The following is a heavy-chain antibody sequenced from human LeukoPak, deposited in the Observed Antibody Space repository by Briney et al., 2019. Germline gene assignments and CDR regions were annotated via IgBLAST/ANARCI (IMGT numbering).Heavy chain of an antibody. CDR3: TRGLPRDGLVVIAAANEY. V-gene: IGHV1-8*03. CDR2: MNPKTGNT. D-gene: IGHD2-2*01. CDR1: GYTFTSYD. J-gene: IGHJ4*02. Sequence: ASVKVSCKASGYTFTSYDINWVRQAAGQGLEWMGWMNPKTGNTGFSQKFQGRVTITRDTSISTAYMELSRLTSEDTGVYYCTRGLPRDGLVVIAAANEYWGQGSLVTVSS.